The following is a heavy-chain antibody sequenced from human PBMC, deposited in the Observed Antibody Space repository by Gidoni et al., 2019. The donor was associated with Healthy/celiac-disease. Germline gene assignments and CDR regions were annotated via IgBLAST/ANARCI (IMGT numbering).Heavy chain of an antibody. CDR3: AFTHGDYGGNPFDY. CDR1: GFTFSSYA. CDR2: ISGTGYST. J-gene: IGHJ4*02. D-gene: IGHD4-17*01. Sequence: DVQLLESGGGLVQPGGSLRRSCAASGFTFSSYAMIWVRQAPGKGLEWVSAISGTGYSTYYADSVKGRITISRDNSKNTLYLQMNSLRAEDTAVYYCAFTHGDYGGNPFDYWGQGTLVTVSS. V-gene: IGHV3-23*01.